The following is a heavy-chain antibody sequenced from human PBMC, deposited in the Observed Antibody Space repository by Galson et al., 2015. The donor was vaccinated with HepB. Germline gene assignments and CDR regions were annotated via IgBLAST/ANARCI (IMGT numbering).Heavy chain of an antibody. V-gene: IGHV3-48*01. CDR2: ISSSSTI. Sequence: SLRLSCAASGFTFSSYSMNWVRQAPGKGLEWVSYISSSSTIYYADSVKGRFTISRDNAKNSLYLQMNSLRAEDTAVYYCARGNIVLMVYVQYFDYCGQGTLVTVSS. D-gene: IGHD2-8*01. CDR1: GFTFSSYS. CDR3: ARGNIVLMVYVQYFDY. J-gene: IGHJ4*02.